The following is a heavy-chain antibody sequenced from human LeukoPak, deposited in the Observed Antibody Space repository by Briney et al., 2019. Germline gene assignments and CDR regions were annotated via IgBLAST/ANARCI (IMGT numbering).Heavy chain of an antibody. D-gene: IGHD1-26*01. CDR2: IYKSETT. V-gene: IGHV4-4*09. Sequence: SETLSLTCTVSDGSVSSFYWSWIRQPPGKGLEWIGYIYKSETTNYNPSLTGRVTMSLDTSKNQFSLKLSSVTAADTAVYYCATHSGSYYLTAFDIWGQGTMVTVSS. CDR1: DGSVSSFY. CDR3: ATHSGSYYLTAFDI. J-gene: IGHJ3*02.